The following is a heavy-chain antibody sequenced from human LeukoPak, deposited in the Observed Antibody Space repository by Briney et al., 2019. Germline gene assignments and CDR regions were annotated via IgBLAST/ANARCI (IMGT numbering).Heavy chain of an antibody. V-gene: IGHV4-59*08. D-gene: IGHD6-13*01. CDR1: GGSISSYY. CDR2: ISYSGTT. CDR3: ARSMTYRSTWYTDY. Sequence: TSETLSLTCTVSGGSISSYYWTWIRQPPGKGLEWIGYISYSGTTNYNPSLKSRVTISVDTSKNQFSLKLSSVTAADTAVYYCARSMTYRSTWYTDYWGQGTLVTVSS. J-gene: IGHJ4*02.